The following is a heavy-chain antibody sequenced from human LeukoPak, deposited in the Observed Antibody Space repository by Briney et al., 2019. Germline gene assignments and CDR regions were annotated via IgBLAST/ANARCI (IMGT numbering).Heavy chain of an antibody. Sequence: ASVKVSCKVSGYTLTELSMHWVRQAPGKGLEWMGGFDPEDGETIYAQKFQGRVTMTEDTSTDTAYMELSSLRSEDTAVYYCATDQVDTAMAKGYYYMDVWGKGTTVTVSS. J-gene: IGHJ6*03. CDR3: ATDQVDTAMAKGYYYMDV. CDR2: FDPEDGET. V-gene: IGHV1-24*01. D-gene: IGHD5-18*01. CDR1: GYTLTELS.